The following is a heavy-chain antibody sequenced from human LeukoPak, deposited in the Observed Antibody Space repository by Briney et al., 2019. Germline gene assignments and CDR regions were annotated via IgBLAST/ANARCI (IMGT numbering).Heavy chain of an antibody. CDR2: ISAYNGNT. Sequence: ASVKVSCKASGYTFTSYGISWVRQAPGQGLEWMGWISAYNGNTNYAQKLQGRVTMTTDTSTSTAYMELRSLRSDDTAVYYRARSSGWYPTTSYYFDYWGQGTLVTVSS. CDR1: GYTFTSYG. V-gene: IGHV1-18*01. J-gene: IGHJ4*02. CDR3: ARSSGWYPTTSYYFDY. D-gene: IGHD6-19*01.